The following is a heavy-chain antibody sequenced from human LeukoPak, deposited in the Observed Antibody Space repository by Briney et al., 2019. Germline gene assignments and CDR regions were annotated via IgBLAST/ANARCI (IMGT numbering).Heavy chain of an antibody. V-gene: IGHV3-74*01. Sequence: GRSLRLSRAASGFTFSKYWMLWVRQAPGKGPESVSRINTDGTVTTYADSVKGRFTVSRDNADNTMFLQMNSVRDEDTAVYYCATKQWLAPPPDSWGQGTLVTVSS. CDR1: GFTFSKYW. D-gene: IGHD6-19*01. CDR2: INTDGTVT. J-gene: IGHJ4*02. CDR3: ATKQWLAPPPDS.